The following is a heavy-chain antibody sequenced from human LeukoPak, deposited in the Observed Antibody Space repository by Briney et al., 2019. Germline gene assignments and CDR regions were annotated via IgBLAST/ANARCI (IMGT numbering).Heavy chain of an antibody. V-gene: IGHV4-31*03. CDR2: IYYSGST. Sequence: PSQTLSLTCTVSGGSISSGGSYWSWIRQHPGKGLEWIGYIYYSGSTYYNPSLKSRVTISVDTSKNQFSLKLSSVTAADTAVYYCATRSMTTVTLDYWGQGTLVTVSS. D-gene: IGHD4-17*01. CDR3: ATRSMTTVTLDY. CDR1: GGSISSGGSY. J-gene: IGHJ4*02.